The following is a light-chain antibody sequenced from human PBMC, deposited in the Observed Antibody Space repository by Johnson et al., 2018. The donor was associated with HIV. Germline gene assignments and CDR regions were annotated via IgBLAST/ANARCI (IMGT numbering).Light chain of an antibody. Sequence: AVLTQPPSVSAAPGQKVTIPCSGSSSNIGNNYVSWYQQLPGTAPKLLIYDNNKRPSGIPDRFSGSKSGTSATLGITGLQTGDEADYYCGTCDSSLSAGVFGTGTKVTVL. V-gene: IGLV1-51*01. CDR3: GTCDSSLSAGV. J-gene: IGLJ1*01. CDR1: SSNIGNNY. CDR2: DNN.